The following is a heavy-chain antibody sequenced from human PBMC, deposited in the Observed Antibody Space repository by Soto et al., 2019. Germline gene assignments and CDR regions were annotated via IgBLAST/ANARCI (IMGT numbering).Heavy chain of an antibody. J-gene: IGHJ4*02. V-gene: IGHV4-34*01. D-gene: IGHD6-19*01. CDR1: GGSFXGYX. CDR3: ARNTAVADTGGYYFDY. CDR2: INHSGST. Sequence: PSETLSLTCAVYGGSFXGYXXSWIRQPPGKGLEWIGEINHSGSTNYNPSLKSRVTISVDTSKNQFSLKLSSVTAADTALYYCARNTAVADTGGYYFDYWGRGTLVTVSS.